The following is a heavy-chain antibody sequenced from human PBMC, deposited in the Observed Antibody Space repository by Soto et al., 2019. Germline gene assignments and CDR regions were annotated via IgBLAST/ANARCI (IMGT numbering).Heavy chain of an antibody. Sequence: SETLSLTCTVSGGSISSYYWSWIRQPPGKGLEWIGYIYYSGSTNYNPSLKSRVTISVDTSKNQYSIKLSSVTAADTAVYYCATHPPYGPLDHWGQGTLVTVSS. CDR3: ATHPPYGPLDH. CDR2: IYYSGST. CDR1: GGSISSYY. J-gene: IGHJ4*02. V-gene: IGHV4-59*08. D-gene: IGHD4-17*01.